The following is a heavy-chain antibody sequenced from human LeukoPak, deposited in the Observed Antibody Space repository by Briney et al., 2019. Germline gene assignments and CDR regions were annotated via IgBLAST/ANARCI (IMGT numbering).Heavy chain of an antibody. J-gene: IGHJ4*02. D-gene: IGHD3-9*01. CDR2: ISGSGGST. Sequence: PGGSLRLSSAASGFTFSSYAMSWVRQAPGKGLEWVSAISGSGGSTYYADSVKGRFTISRDNSKNTLYLLMNSLRAEDTAVYYCAKGASGPLRYFDWSTYYFDYWGQGTLVTVSS. CDR3: AKGASGPLRYFDWSTYYFDY. CDR1: GFTFSSYA. V-gene: IGHV3-23*01.